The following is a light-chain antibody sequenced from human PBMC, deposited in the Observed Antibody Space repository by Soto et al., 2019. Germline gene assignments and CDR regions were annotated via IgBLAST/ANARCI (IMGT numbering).Light chain of an antibody. J-gene: IGKJ2*02. CDR1: QSVSTS. CDR3: QQRSNWPRT. V-gene: IGKV3-11*01. Sequence: ELVLTQSPATLSLSPGERATLSCRASQSVSTSLAWYQQRPGQAPRLLIYDASNRATGIPARFSGSGSGTDFGLTISSLEPEDVAVYYCQQRSNWPRTFGQGTKLEIK. CDR2: DAS.